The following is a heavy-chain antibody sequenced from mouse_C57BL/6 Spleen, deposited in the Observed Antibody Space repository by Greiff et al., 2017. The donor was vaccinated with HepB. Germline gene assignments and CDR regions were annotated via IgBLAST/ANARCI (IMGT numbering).Heavy chain of an antibody. J-gene: IGHJ4*01. Sequence: EVQLQQSGPGLVKPSQSLSLTCSVTGYSITSGYYWNWIRQFPGNKLEWMGYISYDGSNNYNPSLKNRISITRDTSKNQFFLKLNSVTTEDTATYYCAREGGSTGAMDYWGQGTSVTVSS. CDR1: GYSITSGYY. CDR2: ISYDGSN. CDR3: AREGGSTGAMDY. V-gene: IGHV3-6*01. D-gene: IGHD1-1*01.